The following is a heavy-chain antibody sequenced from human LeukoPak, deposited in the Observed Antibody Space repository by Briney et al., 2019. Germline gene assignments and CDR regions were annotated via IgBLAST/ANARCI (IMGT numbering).Heavy chain of an antibody. D-gene: IGHD7-27*01. J-gene: IGHJ4*02. Sequence: PSETLSLTCTVSGGSIGSFYWSWVRQPPGRGLEWIAYIYYSGNTNHNPSLKSRVTISLDTSENQFSLKLSSVTAADTAVYYCARHSTGGRGFDSWGQGTLVTVSS. CDR1: GGSIGSFY. CDR3: ARHSTGGRGFDS. CDR2: IYYSGNT. V-gene: IGHV4-59*08.